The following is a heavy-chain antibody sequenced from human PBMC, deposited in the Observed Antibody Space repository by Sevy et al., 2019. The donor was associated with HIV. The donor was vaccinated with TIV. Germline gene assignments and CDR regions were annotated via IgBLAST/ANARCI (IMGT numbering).Heavy chain of an antibody. CDR2: INHSGST. CDR1: GGSFSGYY. CDR3: AREGSQRITIFGVVITNWFDP. V-gene: IGHV4-34*01. Sequence: SETLSLTCAVYGGSFSGYYWSWIRQPPGKGLEWIGEINHSGSTNYNPSLKSRVTLSVDTSKNQFSLKLSSVTAADTAVYYCAREGSQRITIFGVVITNWFDPWGQGTLVTVSS. D-gene: IGHD3-3*01. J-gene: IGHJ5*02.